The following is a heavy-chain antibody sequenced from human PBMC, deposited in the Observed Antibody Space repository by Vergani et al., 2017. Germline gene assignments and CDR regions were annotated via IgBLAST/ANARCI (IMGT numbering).Heavy chain of an antibody. CDR2: IIPIFGTA. CDR1: GGTFSSYA. D-gene: IGHD4-23*01. V-gene: IGHV1-69*01. Sequence: QVQLVQSAAEVKKPRSSVKVSCKASGGTFSSYAISWVRQAPGQGLEWMGGIIPIFGTANYAQKFQGRVTLTADESTSTAYMELSSLRSEDTAVYYCARPFYGGEPLVDWGQGTLVTVSS. CDR3: ARPFYGGEPLVD. J-gene: IGHJ4*02.